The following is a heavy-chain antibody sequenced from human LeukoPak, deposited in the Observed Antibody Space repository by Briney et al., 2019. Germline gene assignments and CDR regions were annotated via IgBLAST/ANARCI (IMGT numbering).Heavy chain of an antibody. CDR1: GYSYTSYW. J-gene: IGHJ4*02. Sequence: GESLQISCQGSGYSYTSYWIGWVRQMPGKGLEWMGIIYPGDSDTTYSPSFQGQVTISADKSISTVYLQWSSLKASDTAMYYCARQAAGGNVVVPAAESFDYWGQGTLVTVSS. D-gene: IGHD2-2*01. CDR3: ARQAAGGNVVVPAAESFDY. V-gene: IGHV5-51*01. CDR2: IYPGDSDT.